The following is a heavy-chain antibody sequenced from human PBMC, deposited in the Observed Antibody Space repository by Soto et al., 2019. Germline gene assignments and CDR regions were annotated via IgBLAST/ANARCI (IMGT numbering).Heavy chain of an antibody. CDR1: GFTFSGFW. V-gene: IGHV3-7*01. J-gene: IGHJ4*02. D-gene: IGHD2-2*02. Sequence: PGGSLRLSCGASGFTFSGFWMSWVRQAPGKGLEWVANIKQDGTEKHYVDSVKGRFTISRDNAKNSLYLQMNILRAEDTAVYYCARRLYPSFDSWGPGTLVTVSS. CDR3: ARRLYPSFDS. CDR2: IKQDGTEK.